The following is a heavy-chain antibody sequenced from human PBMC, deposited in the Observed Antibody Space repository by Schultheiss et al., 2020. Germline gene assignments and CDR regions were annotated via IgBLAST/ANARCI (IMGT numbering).Heavy chain of an antibody. D-gene: IGHD3-10*01. Sequence: GGSLRLSCAASGFTFSSYSMHWVRQAPGKGLEWVAVISYDGSNKYYADSVKGRFTISRDNSKNTLYLQMNSLRAEDTAVYYCARENSYGSGSYFLNYYYYYGMDVWGQGTTVTVSS. V-gene: IGHV3-30*03. J-gene: IGHJ6*02. CDR2: ISYDGSNK. CDR1: GFTFSSYS. CDR3: ARENSYGSGSYFLNYYYYYGMDV.